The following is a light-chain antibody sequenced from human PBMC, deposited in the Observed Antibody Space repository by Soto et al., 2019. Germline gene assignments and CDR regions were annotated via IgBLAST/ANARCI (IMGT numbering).Light chain of an antibody. CDR1: QSVSSY. CDR2: GAS. CDR3: QQRSNWPAN. J-gene: IGKJ5*01. Sequence: EIVLTQSPATLSLSPGERATLSCRASQSVSSYLAWYQQKPGQAPRLLIYGASSRATGIPDRFSGSGSGTDFTLTINSLEPEDFAVYYCQQRSNWPANFGQGTRLEIK. V-gene: IGKV3-11*01.